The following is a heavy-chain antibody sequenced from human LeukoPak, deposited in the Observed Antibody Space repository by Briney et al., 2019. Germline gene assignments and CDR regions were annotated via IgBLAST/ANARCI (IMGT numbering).Heavy chain of an antibody. CDR2: ISYDGSNK. Sequence: GGSLRLSCAASGFTFSSYAMHWVRQAPGKGLEWVAVISYDGSNKYYADSVKGRFTISRDKSKNTLYLQMNSLRAEDTAVYYCARAIQYYYDSSGLRTDAFDIWGQGTMVTVSS. V-gene: IGHV3-30*04. CDR1: GFTFSSYA. J-gene: IGHJ3*02. D-gene: IGHD3-22*01. CDR3: ARAIQYYYDSSGLRTDAFDI.